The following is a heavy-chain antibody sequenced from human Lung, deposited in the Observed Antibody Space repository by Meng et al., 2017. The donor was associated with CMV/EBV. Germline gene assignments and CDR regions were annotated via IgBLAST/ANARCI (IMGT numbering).Heavy chain of an antibody. D-gene: IGHD3-22*01. CDR3: AVRSSGYSSAYYFYGMDV. V-gene: IGHV3-30*19. Sequence: GESXKISCAASGFTFSSYGMHWVRQAPGKGLEWVALISNDGSNKYHADSVRGRFTISRDNSKNTLYLQMNSLRAEDTAVYFCAVRSSGYSSAYYFYGMDVWXQGTXVTVSS. J-gene: IGHJ6*02. CDR1: GFTFSSYG. CDR2: ISNDGSNK.